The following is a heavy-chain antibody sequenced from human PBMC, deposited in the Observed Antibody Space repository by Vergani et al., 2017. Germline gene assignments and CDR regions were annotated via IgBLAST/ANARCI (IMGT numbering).Heavy chain of an antibody. CDR1: GYTFTSYA. D-gene: IGHD4-23*01. J-gene: IGHJ4*02. CDR2: ISAYNGNT. Sequence: QVQLLQSGAEVKKPGASVKVSCKASGYTFTSYAISWVRQAPGQGLEWMGWISAYNGNTNYAQKLQGRVTMTTDTSTSTADMELRSLRADDTAVYYCARVYGGNDLSPFDYWGQGTLVTVSS. V-gene: IGHV1-18*04. CDR3: ARVYGGNDLSPFDY.